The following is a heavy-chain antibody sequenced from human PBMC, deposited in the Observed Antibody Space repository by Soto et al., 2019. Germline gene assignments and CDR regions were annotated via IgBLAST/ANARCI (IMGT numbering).Heavy chain of an antibody. J-gene: IGHJ3*02. Sequence: QVQLVQSGAEVKKPGASVKVSCKASGYTFTGYYMHWVRQAPGQGLEWMGWINPNSGGTNCAQKFQGWVTMTRDTSISTAYMELSRVRSDDTAVYCCARELGIWNAFDIWGQGTMVTVSS. D-gene: IGHD7-27*01. CDR3: ARELGIWNAFDI. CDR1: GYTFTGYY. CDR2: INPNSGGT. V-gene: IGHV1-2*04.